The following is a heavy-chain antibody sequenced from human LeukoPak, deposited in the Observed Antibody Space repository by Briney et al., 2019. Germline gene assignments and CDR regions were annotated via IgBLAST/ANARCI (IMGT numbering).Heavy chain of an antibody. CDR2: ISAYNGNT. D-gene: IGHD5-18*01. V-gene: IGHV1-18*01. CDR1: GYTFTDYA. Sequence: GASVKVSCKPSGYTFTDYAINWVRQAPGQGLEWMGWISAYNGNTNYAQKLQGRVTMTTDTSTSTAYMELRSLRSDDTAVYYCARDNAIRSAMVSPWGQGTLVTVSS. CDR3: ARDNAIRSAMVSP. J-gene: IGHJ5*02.